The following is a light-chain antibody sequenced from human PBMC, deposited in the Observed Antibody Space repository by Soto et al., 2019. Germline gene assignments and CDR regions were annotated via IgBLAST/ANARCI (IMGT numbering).Light chain of an antibody. V-gene: IGKV3-15*01. J-gene: IGKJ1*01. CDR1: ESASST. Sequence: EIVITQSADTLSVSPGERATLFCRPSESASSTVAWYQQRPGQAPRLLIYGASTRATGIPARFSGSGSGTEFTLTISSLQSEDVAVYCCQQYTNWPPTFGQGTKVDI. CDR2: GAS. CDR3: QQYTNWPPT.